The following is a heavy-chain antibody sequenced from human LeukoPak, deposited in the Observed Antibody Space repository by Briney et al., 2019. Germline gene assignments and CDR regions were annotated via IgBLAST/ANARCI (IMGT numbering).Heavy chain of an antibody. Sequence: GGSLRLSCAASGFTFSSYSMNWVRRAPGKGLEWVSSISSSSSYIYYADSVKGRFTISRDNAKNSLYLQMNSLRAEDTAVYYCARGVLHYYVSSEHPPFQHWGQGTLVTVSS. D-gene: IGHD3-22*01. V-gene: IGHV3-21*01. J-gene: IGHJ1*01. CDR2: ISSSSSYI. CDR3: ARGVLHYYVSSEHPPFQH. CDR1: GFTFSSYS.